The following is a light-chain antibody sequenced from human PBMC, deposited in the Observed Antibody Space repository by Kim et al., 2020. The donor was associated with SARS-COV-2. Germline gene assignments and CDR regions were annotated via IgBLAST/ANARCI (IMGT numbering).Light chain of an antibody. V-gene: IGLV3-1*01. Sequence: VPPGQTASITCSGDKLGVKYACCYQQKTGQSPVLVIYQDSKRPSGIPERVSGSNYGNTASLTISGTQAMDEADYYCQAWDSSTDVVFGGGTQLTVL. CDR1: KLGVKY. CDR2: QDS. J-gene: IGLJ2*01. CDR3: QAWDSSTDVV.